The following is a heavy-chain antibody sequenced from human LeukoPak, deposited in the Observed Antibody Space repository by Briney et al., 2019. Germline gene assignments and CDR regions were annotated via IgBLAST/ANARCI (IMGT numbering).Heavy chain of an antibody. CDR3: AKDRWAYSNSSQFDY. Sequence: PGGSLRLSCAASGFTFDDYAMHWVRQAPGKGLQWVAFIRYDGSRYYTDSVKGRFTISRENSKNTLYLQMNFLRGEDTAVYFCAKDRWAYSNSSQFDYWGQGTLVTVFS. D-gene: IGHD4-11*01. J-gene: IGHJ4*02. V-gene: IGHV3-30*02. CDR1: GFTFDDYA. CDR2: IRYDGSR.